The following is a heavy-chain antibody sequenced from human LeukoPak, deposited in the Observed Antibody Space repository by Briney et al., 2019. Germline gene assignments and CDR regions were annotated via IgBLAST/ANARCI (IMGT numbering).Heavy chain of an antibody. J-gene: IGHJ4*02. CDR1: GFTFSSYW. CDR3: ARDGPNSSSSDFDY. Sequence: GGSLRLSCAASGFTFSSYWMSWVRQAPGKGLEWVANIKQDGSEKYYVDSVKGRFTISRDNAKNSLYLHMNSLRDEDAALYYCARDGPNSSSSDFDYWGQGTLVTVSS. CDR2: IKQDGSEK. V-gene: IGHV3-7*01. D-gene: IGHD6-6*01.